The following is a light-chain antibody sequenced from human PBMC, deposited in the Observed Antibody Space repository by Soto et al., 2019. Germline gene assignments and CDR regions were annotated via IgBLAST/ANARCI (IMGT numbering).Light chain of an antibody. Sequence: QSALTRAASVSGSPGQSITISCTGTSSDVGGYNYVSWYQQHPGKAPKLMIYDVSNRPSGVSNRFSGSNSGNTASLTISGLPAKDEADYYCSSYTSSSSPYVVFGGGTKLTVL. V-gene: IGLV2-14*01. CDR3: SSYTSSSSPYVV. J-gene: IGLJ2*01. CDR1: SSDVGGYNY. CDR2: DVS.